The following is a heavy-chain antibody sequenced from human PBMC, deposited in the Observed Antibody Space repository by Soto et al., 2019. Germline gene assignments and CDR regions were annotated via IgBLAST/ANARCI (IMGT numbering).Heavy chain of an antibody. CDR3: ARQETTYYYYYGMDV. Sequence: ASVKVPCKGSGYSFTSYWIGWVRQMPGKGLEWMGIIYPGDSDTRYSPSFQGQVTISADKSISTAYLQWSSLKASDTAMYYCARQETTYYYYYGMDVWGQGTTVTVSS. J-gene: IGHJ6*02. CDR2: IYPGDSDT. V-gene: IGHV5-51*01. CDR1: GYSFTSYW. D-gene: IGHD1-1*01.